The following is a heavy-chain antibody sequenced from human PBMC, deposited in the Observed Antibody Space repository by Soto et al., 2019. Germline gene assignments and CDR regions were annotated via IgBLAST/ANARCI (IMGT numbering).Heavy chain of an antibody. J-gene: IGHJ4*02. CDR2: IYYSGDT. V-gene: IGHV4-31*03. CDR3: ARLAYSSRGGQFFDY. CDR1: GDSISSGGYH. D-gene: IGHD6-13*01. Sequence: QVQLQESGPGLVEPSQTLSLTCNVSGDSISSGGYHWSWIRQHPGKGLEWIVYIYYSGDTYYNPSLKIRVAISVHTSKKQFSLNLSSATAADTAVYYCARLAYSSRGGQFFDYWGQGVLVTGSS.